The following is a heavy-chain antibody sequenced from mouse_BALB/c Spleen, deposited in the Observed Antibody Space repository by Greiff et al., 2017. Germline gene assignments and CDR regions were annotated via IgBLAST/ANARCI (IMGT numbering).Heavy chain of an antibody. CDR1: GFTFSSYT. CDR3: TRAGDTSFAY. Sequence: EVQVVESGGGLVKPGGSLKLSCAASGFTFSSYTMSWVRQTPEKRLEWVATISSGGSYTYYPDSVKGRFTISRDNAKNTLYLQMSSLKSEDTAMYYCTRAGDTSFAYWGQGTLVTVSA. J-gene: IGHJ3*01. CDR2: ISSGGSYT. V-gene: IGHV5-6-4*01.